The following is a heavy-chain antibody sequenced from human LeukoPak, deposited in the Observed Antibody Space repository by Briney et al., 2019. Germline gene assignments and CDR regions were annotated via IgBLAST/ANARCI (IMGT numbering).Heavy chain of an antibody. J-gene: IGHJ6*02. CDR1: GFTFRDYA. CDR2: ISSSNAYK. V-gene: IGHV3-21*01. Sequence: GWSVTLSCPASGFTFRDYAMDWVRPAPARGLAWVSAISSSNAYKYYADSVKGRFTISRDNGKKSVSLEMNSLRAEDTAVYYCARIFRYQLVDYYALDVWGQGTTVTVCS. D-gene: IGHD2-2*01. CDR3: ARIFRYQLVDYYALDV.